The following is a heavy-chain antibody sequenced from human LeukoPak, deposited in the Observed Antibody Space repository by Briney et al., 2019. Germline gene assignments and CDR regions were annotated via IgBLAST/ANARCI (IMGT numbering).Heavy chain of an antibody. CDR3: AKGQGGQWLPDAFDI. D-gene: IGHD6-19*01. V-gene: IGHV3-23*01. CDR2: ISGSGGST. J-gene: IGHJ3*02. CDR1: GFTFSSYA. Sequence: GGSLRLSCAASGFTFSSYAMNWVRQAPGKGLEWVSAISGSGGSTYYADSVKGRFTISRDNSKNTLYLQMNSLRAEDTAVYYCAKGQGGQWLPDAFDIWGQGTMVTVSS.